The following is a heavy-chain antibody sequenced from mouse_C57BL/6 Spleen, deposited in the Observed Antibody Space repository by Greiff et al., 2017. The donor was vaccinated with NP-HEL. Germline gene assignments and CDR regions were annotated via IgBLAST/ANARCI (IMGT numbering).Heavy chain of an antibody. CDR3: TSFYDGYYDY. V-gene: IGHV1-5*01. D-gene: IGHD2-3*01. CDR2: IYPGNSDT. CDR1: GYTFTSYW. J-gene: IGHJ2*01. Sequence: VHVKQSGTVLARPGASVKMSCKTSGYTFTSYWMHWVKQRPGQGLEWIGAIYPGNSDTSYNQKFKGKAKLTAVTSASTAYMEHSSLTNDDAAVYYCTSFYDGYYDYWGQGTTLTVSS.